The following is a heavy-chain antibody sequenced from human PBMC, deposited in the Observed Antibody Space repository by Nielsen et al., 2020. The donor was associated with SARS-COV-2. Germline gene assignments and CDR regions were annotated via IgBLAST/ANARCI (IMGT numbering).Heavy chain of an antibody. V-gene: IGHV3-30-3*01. D-gene: IGHD6-19*01. CDR2: ISYDGSNK. CDR3: ARDQNPLQWLVPSDAFDI. CDR1: GFTFSSYA. J-gene: IGHJ3*02. Sequence: GGSLRLSCAASGFTFSSYAMHWVRQAPGKGLEWVAVISYDGSNKYYADSVKGRFTISRDNSKNTLYLQMNSLRAEDTAVYYCARDQNPLQWLVPSDAFDIWGQGTMVTVSS.